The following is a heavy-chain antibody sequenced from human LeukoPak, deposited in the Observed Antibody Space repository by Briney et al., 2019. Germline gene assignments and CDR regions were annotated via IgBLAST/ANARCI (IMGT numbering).Heavy chain of an antibody. CDR1: GYSISSGYY. Sequence: SETLSLTCAVSGYSISSGYYWGWIRQPPGNGLEWIGSIYHSGSTYYNPSLRSRVTISVDTSKNQFSLKLSSVTAADTAVYYCGMAGYGDYDWFDPWGQGTLVTVSS. CDR3: GMAGYGDYDWFDP. J-gene: IGHJ5*02. V-gene: IGHV4-38-2*01. D-gene: IGHD4-17*01. CDR2: IYHSGST.